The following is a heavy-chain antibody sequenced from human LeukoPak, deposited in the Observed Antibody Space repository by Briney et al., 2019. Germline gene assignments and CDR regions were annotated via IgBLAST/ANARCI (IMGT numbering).Heavy chain of an antibody. CDR2: INSDGRST. Sequence: PGGSLRLSCAASGFTFSSYWMHWVRQAPGKGLVGVSRINSDGRSTNYADSVKGRFTISRDNAKNTLYLQMNSLRAEDTAVYYCARVRWGGLYYSDYWGQGTLVTVSS. D-gene: IGHD3-16*01. J-gene: IGHJ4*02. CDR3: ARVRWGGLYYSDY. CDR1: GFTFSSYW. V-gene: IGHV3-74*01.